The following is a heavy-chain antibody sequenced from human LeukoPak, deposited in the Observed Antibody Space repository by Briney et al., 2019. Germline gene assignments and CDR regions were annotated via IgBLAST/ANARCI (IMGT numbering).Heavy chain of an antibody. D-gene: IGHD5-24*01. V-gene: IGHV4-59*01. Sequence: SETLSLTCTVSGGSISNYYWSWIRQPPGKGLEWIGYVYYSGSTNYNPSLKSRVTISVDTSKNQFSLKLSSVTAADTAVYYCTRERRDGYKVYFDYWGQGTLVTVSS. J-gene: IGHJ4*02. CDR2: VYYSGST. CDR3: TRERRDGYKVYFDY. CDR1: GGSISNYY.